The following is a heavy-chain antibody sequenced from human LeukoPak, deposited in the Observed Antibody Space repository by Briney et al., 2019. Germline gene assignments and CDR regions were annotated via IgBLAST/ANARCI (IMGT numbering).Heavy chain of an antibody. CDR2: ISGSGGST. J-gene: IGHJ6*02. D-gene: IGHD5-18*01. CDR1: GFTFSSYA. V-gene: IGHV3-23*01. Sequence: QSGGSPRLSCAASGFTFSSYAMSWVRQAPGKGLEWVSAISGSGGSTYYADSVKGRFTISRDNSKNTLYLQMNSLRAEDTAVYYCAKRSAMVLDYYYYYGMDVWGQGTTVTVSS. CDR3: AKRSAMVLDYYYYYGMDV.